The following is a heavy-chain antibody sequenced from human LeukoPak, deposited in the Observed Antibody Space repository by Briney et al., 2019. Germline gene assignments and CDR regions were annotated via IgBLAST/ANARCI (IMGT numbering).Heavy chain of an antibody. J-gene: IGHJ4*02. CDR1: GDSINDHY. Sequence: PSETLSLTCTVSGDSINDHYWSWIRQPPGEGLEWIAYIYSSVSTNYNPSLKSRVTISVDTSKNQFSLKLSSVTAADTAVYYCARHYYDSSGYYYVVDYWGQGTLVTVSS. CDR3: ARHYYDSSGYYYVVDY. V-gene: IGHV4-4*09. D-gene: IGHD3-22*01. CDR2: IYSSVST.